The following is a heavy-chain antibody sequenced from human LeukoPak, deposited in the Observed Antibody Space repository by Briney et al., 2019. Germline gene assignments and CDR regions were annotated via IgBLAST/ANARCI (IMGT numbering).Heavy chain of an antibody. CDR2: ISGSGDTT. J-gene: IGHJ4*02. CDR3: ARGGTYGSGSYPRSEFDY. V-gene: IGHV3-23*01. D-gene: IGHD3-10*01. CDR1: GFTFSSYS. Sequence: GGSLRLSCAASGFTFSSYSMSWVRQAPGKGLEWVSLISGSGDTTNYADSVKGRFTISRDNAKNSLYLQMNSLRAEDTAVYYCARGGTYGSGSYPRSEFDYWGQGTLVTVSS.